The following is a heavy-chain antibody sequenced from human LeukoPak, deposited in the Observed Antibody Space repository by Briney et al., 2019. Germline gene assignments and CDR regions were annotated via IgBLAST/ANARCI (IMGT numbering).Heavy chain of an antibody. CDR3: ARDYLLLDYSNPPVDY. D-gene: IGHD4-11*01. V-gene: IGHV1-3*01. CDR2: INAGNGNT. J-gene: IGHJ4*02. CDR1: GYTFTSYA. Sequence: GASVKVSCKASGYTFTSYAMHWVRQAPGRRLEWMGWINAGNGNTKYSQRFQGRVTITRDTSASTAYMELSGLRSEDTAVYYCARDYLLLDYSNPPVDYWGQGTLVTVSS.